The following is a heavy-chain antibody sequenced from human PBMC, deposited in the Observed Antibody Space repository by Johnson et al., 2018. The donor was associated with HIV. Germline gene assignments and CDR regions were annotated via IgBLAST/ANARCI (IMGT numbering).Heavy chain of an antibody. V-gene: IGHV3-30*02. D-gene: IGHD1-26*01. CDR3: AKDLVWNSGSYWDAFDV. Sequence: QVQLVESGGGVVQPGGSLRLSCAASGSTLRSYGMHWVRQAPGKGLEWVTFISYDGSNKYYAESVKGRFTVSRDNSKNTLYLHMNSLKPEDTAVYYCAKDLVWNSGSYWDAFDVWGQGTKVTVSS. CDR2: ISYDGSNK. CDR1: GSTLRSYG. J-gene: IGHJ3*01.